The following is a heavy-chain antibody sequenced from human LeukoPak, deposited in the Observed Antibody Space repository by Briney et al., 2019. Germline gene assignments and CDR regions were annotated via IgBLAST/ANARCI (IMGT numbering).Heavy chain of an antibody. Sequence: GGSLRLSCAASGFTVSSNYMSWVRQAPGKGLEWVSAISGSGGSTYYADSVKGRFTISRDNSKNTLYLQMNSLRAEDTAVYYCAAYSSGFGRSSNWGQGTLVTVSS. CDR1: GFTVSSNY. CDR3: AAYSSGFGRSSN. J-gene: IGHJ4*02. D-gene: IGHD6-19*01. CDR2: ISGSGGST. V-gene: IGHV3-23*01.